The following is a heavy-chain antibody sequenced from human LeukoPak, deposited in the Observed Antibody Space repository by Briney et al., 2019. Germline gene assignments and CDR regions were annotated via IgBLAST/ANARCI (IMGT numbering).Heavy chain of an antibody. J-gene: IGHJ4*02. Sequence: GESLRISCKGSGYSFTSYRISWVRQMPGKGLEWMGRIDPSDSYTNYSPSFQGHVTISADKSISTAYLQWSSLKASDTAMYYCASLSRYCSSTSCYLSWGQGTLVTVSS. CDR1: GYSFTSYR. D-gene: IGHD2-2*01. V-gene: IGHV5-10-1*01. CDR3: ASLSRYCSSTSCYLS. CDR2: IDPSDSYT.